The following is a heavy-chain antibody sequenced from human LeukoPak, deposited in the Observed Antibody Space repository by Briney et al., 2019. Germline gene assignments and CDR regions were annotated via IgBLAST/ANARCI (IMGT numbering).Heavy chain of an antibody. Sequence: AETLSLTCTVSGSSISSYYWSWIRHPPGKGLEWIGYIYYSGSTNYNPSLKSRVTISVDSSKNHFPLKLSSVTAADTAVYYCARPTEGGYTYDYVYYYYMDVWGKGTTVTISS. CDR3: ARPTEGGYTYDYVYYYYMDV. CDR1: GSSISSYY. D-gene: IGHD5-18*01. J-gene: IGHJ6*03. V-gene: IGHV4-59*01. CDR2: IYYSGST.